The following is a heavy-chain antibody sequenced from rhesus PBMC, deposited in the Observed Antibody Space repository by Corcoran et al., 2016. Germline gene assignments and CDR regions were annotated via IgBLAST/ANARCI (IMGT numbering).Heavy chain of an antibody. V-gene: IGHV3S25*01. CDR2: INNGGGST. CDR3: AKPWGSWYYFDY. CDR1: GFTFSRHC. Sequence: EVQLVESGGGLAKPGGSLRLSCAASGFTFSRHCMNWVRQAPGKGLEWVSAINNGGGSTSYADSVKGRFTISRDNSKNTLSLQMNSLRAEDTAVYYCAKPWGSWYYFDYWGQGVLVTVAS. D-gene: IGHD6-13*01. J-gene: IGHJ4*01.